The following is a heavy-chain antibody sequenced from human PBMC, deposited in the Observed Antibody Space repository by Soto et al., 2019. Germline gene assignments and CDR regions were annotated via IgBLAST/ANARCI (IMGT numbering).Heavy chain of an antibody. CDR1: GFTFGDSY. CDR2: ISPGSRYP. CDR3: VRGGGGGLFDP. Sequence: GGSLRLSCAVSGFTFGDSYMSWIRQAPGKGLEWLSYISPGSRYPAYADSVKGRFTISGDNAKRSLYLQMMSLTAEDTAIYYCVRGGGGGLFDPWGQGTMVTVSS. D-gene: IGHD2-15*01. J-gene: IGHJ5*02. V-gene: IGHV3-11*06.